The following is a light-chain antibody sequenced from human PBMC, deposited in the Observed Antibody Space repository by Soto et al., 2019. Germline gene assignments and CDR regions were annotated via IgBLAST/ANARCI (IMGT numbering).Light chain of an antibody. CDR3: SSYTSSSTLV. Sequence: QSALTQPASVSGSPGQSITISCTGTSSDVGGFNYVSWYQQHPGKAPKLMIYEVSNLPSGVSNRFSGSKSGNTASLTISGLQAEDEADYYCSSYTSSSTLVFGGGTKVTVL. CDR2: EVS. J-gene: IGLJ2*01. CDR1: SSDVGGFNY. V-gene: IGLV2-14*01.